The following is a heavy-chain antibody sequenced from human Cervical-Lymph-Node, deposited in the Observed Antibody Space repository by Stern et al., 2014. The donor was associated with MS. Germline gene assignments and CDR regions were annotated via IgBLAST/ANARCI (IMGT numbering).Heavy chain of an antibody. Sequence: QVQLVQSGGGLVKPGGSLRLSCAASGFTVSDFYMNWIRQAPGKGLEWLSYISPSGATFYYADSVKGRFTISRDSAQNLLLLQINSLRAEDTAIYYCTTEPLCCMRCLDSWGQGTLVTVSS. J-gene: IGHJ5*01. CDR1: GFTVSDFY. CDR3: TTEPLCCMRCLDS. CDR2: ISPSGATF. V-gene: IGHV3-11*01. D-gene: IGHD2-8*01.